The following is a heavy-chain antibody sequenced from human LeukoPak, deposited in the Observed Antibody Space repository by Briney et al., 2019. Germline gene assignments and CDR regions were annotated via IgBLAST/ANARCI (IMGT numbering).Heavy chain of an antibody. V-gene: IGHV4-59*01. J-gene: IGHJ5*02. CDR1: GGSISSYY. D-gene: IGHD3-10*01. CDR2: IYYSGST. Sequence: PSETLSLTCTVSGGSISSYYWSWIRQPPGKGLEWIGDIYYSGSTNYNPSLKSRVTISVDTSKNQFSLKLSSVTAADTAVYYCARVSAKPTDWFDPWGQGTLVTVSS. CDR3: ARVSAKPTDWFDP.